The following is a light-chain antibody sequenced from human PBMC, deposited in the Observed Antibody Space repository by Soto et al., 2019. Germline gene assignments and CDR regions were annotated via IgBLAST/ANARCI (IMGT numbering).Light chain of an antibody. Sequence: DIQMPQSPSSLSASVGDRVTITCRASQDIGKYLAWFQQKPGKAPKSLIYAASSLLSGVPSHFGGSRSGTNFTLTIKSLQTEDFATYYCQQYNSFPFTFGPGTTVDIK. V-gene: IGKV1-16*02. CDR1: QDIGKY. CDR2: AAS. J-gene: IGKJ3*01. CDR3: QQYNSFPFT.